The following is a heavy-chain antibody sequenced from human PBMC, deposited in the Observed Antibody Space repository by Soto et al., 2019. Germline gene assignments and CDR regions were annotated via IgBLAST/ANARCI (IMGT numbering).Heavy chain of an antibody. V-gene: IGHV1-69*01. CDR2: ITPLFGTP. CDR1: GGTFSRYT. D-gene: IGHD3-22*01. CDR3: ARDGTLYDSSAYYYLY. Sequence: QVQLVQSWAEVKKPGSSVKVSCKASGGTFSRYTITWVRQAPGHGLEWMGGITPLFGTPNYAQKFQGRVTITADESTNTAYMELSSLRSEDTAMYYCARDGTLYDSSAYYYLYWGQGTLVTVSS. J-gene: IGHJ4*02.